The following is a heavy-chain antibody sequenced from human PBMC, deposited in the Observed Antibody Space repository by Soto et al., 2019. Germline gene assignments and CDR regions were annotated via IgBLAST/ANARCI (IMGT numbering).Heavy chain of an antibody. CDR2: IIPIFGST. CDR3: AKDGGKDGYFGNWFDP. J-gene: IGHJ5*02. D-gene: IGHD5-18*01. CDR1: GGTFSNYA. V-gene: IGHV1-69*13. Sequence: EASVKVSCKASGGTFSNYAITWVRQAPGQGLEWLGRIIPIFGSTNFAQKFRGRVTLTADESTTTVYMELSSLRSDDTAVYYCAKDGGKDGYFGNWFDPWGQGTLVTVSS.